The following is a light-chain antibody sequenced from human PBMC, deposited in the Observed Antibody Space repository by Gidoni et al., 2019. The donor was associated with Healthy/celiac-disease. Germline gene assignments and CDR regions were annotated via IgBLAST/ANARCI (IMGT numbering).Light chain of an antibody. CDR2: GAS. CDR1: QSVSSN. Sequence: ELLLTQSPPTIPVSPGERATLPCRASQSVSSNLAWYQQKPGPAPRLLIYGASTRATGIPARFSGSGSGTEFTLTISSLQSEDFAVYYCQQYNNWPPPWTFGQGTKVEIK. CDR3: QQYNNWPPPWT. V-gene: IGKV3-15*01. J-gene: IGKJ1*01.